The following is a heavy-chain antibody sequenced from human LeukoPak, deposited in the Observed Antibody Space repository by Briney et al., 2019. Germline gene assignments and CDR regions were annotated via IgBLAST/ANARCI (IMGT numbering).Heavy chain of an antibody. CDR2: IHNVGST. J-gene: IGHJ4*02. CDR1: GFTFTSYW. Sequence: PGGSLRLSCAASGFTFTSYWIHWVRQAPGKGLEWVSVIHNVGSTYYADSVKGRFTISRDNSKNTLYLQMNSLRVEDTAVYYCARHDFWSGFNAYFDHWGQGTLVTVSS. V-gene: IGHV3-66*04. D-gene: IGHD3-3*01. CDR3: ARHDFWSGFNAYFDH.